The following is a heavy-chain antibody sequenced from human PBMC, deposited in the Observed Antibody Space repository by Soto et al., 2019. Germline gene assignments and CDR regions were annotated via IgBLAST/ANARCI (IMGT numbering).Heavy chain of an antibody. J-gene: IGHJ4*02. D-gene: IGHD3-10*01. CDR2: ISYDGSNK. CDR1: GVTFSSYG. Sequence: GGSLRLSCAASGVTFSSYGMHWVRQAPGKGLEWVAVISYDGSNKYYADSVKGRFTISRDNSKNTLYLQMNSLRAEDTAVYYCAKDREIYGSGSPFDYWGQGTLVTVSS. CDR3: AKDREIYGSGSPFDY. V-gene: IGHV3-30*18.